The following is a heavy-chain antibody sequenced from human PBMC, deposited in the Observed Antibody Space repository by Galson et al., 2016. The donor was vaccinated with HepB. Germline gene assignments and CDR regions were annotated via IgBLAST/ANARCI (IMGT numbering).Heavy chain of an antibody. CDR3: AHVRDGLELYFDA. Sequence: PALVNPTQTLTLTCSFSGVSANTSRLDVGWIRQHPGKALEWPALIYWDEDKRYNPSLKNRLTITKDTSKNEVVLTMTNMYPVDTATYFCAHVRDGLELYFDAWGQGTLVTVSS. CDR1: GVSANTSRLD. V-gene: IGHV2-5*02. J-gene: IGHJ4*02. CDR2: IYWDEDK. D-gene: IGHD1-7*01.